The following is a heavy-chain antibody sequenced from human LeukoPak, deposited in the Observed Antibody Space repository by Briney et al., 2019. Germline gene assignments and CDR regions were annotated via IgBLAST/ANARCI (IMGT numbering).Heavy chain of an antibody. CDR2: IYSGGST. D-gene: IGHD1-26*01. J-gene: IGHJ6*02. CDR1: GFTFSSYG. V-gene: IGHV3-66*01. Sequence: GGSLRLSCDASGFTFSSYGMSWVRQAPGKGLEWVSVIYSGGSTYYADSVKGRFTISRDNSKNTLYLQMNSLRAEDTAVYYCARDGRLLYYYYGMDVWGQGTTVTVSS. CDR3: ARDGRLLYYYYGMDV.